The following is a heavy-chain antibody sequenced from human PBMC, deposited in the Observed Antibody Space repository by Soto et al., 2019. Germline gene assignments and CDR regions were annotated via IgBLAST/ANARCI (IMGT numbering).Heavy chain of an antibody. Sequence: GPGPSKTSETLSLTCTVSGGSISSYYWSWIRQPPGTGLEWIGYMYYGGRTNYNPSLKSRVTITVDTSKMQVSLKLSSVTAADTAVYFCAGGTPSPLIVRSSRGPWFDPWGQGTLVTVS. D-gene: IGHD2-15*01. CDR2: MYYGGRT. V-gene: IGHV4-59*08. J-gene: IGHJ5*02. CDR3: AGGTPSPLIVRSSRGPWFDP. CDR1: GGSISSYY.